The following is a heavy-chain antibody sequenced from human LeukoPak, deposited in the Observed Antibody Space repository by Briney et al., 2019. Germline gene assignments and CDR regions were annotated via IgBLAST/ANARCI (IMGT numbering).Heavy chain of an antibody. CDR2: IHPKSGGT. CDR1: GYTFTGYY. V-gene: IGHV1-2*02. J-gene: IGHJ3*01. D-gene: IGHD4-17*01. CDR3: ARGTTLEPTVT. Sequence: ASVTVSCNLAGYTFTGYYIQCVRQAPGQGLEWMGWIHPKSGGTTYEQSFQGRVIMTSDTSISTAYMEVRRLTSDDTAVYYCARGTTLEPTVTRGQGTMVTVSS.